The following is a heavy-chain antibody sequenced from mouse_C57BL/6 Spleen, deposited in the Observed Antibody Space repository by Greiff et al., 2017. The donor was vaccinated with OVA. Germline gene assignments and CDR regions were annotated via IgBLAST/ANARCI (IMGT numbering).Heavy chain of an antibody. D-gene: IGHD1-1*01. CDR2: IDPETGGT. J-gene: IGHJ1*03. Sequence: VQLQQSGAELVRPGASVTLSCKASGYTFTDYEMHWVKQTPVHGLEWIGAIDPETGGTAYNQKFKGKAILTADKSSSTAYMDLRSLTSEDSAVYYYTSGGSSYSWSFDVWGTGTTVTVSS. V-gene: IGHV1-15*01. CDR3: TSGGSSYSWSFDV. CDR1: GYTFTDYE.